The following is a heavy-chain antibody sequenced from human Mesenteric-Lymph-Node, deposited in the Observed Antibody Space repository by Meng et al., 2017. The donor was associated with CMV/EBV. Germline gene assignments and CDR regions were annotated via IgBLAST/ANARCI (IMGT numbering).Heavy chain of an antibody. V-gene: IGHV3-48*03. J-gene: IGHJ4*02. D-gene: IGHD6-25*01. CDR1: EFTFSSYA. Sequence: GESLKISCAASEFTFSSYAMNWVRQAPGKGLEWVSYISSSGTTIYYADSVKGRFTISRDNAKNSLYLQMNSLRAEDTAVYYCARGRGGLAAAANYFDYWGQGTLVTVSS. CDR2: ISSSGTTI. CDR3: ARGRGGLAAAANYFDY.